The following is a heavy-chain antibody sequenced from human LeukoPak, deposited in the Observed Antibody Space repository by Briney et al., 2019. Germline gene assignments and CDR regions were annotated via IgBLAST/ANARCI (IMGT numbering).Heavy chain of an antibody. CDR1: GGSFSGYY. CDR3: ARPWGTTGPPLDAFDI. D-gene: IGHD1-1*01. J-gene: IGHJ3*02. Sequence: SETLSLTCAVYGGSFSGYYWNWIRQPPGKGLEWIGEITHSGSTNFNPSLKSRVTISVDTSKNQVFLKLYSVTVADTAVYYCARPWGTTGPPLDAFDIWGQGTMVTVSS. CDR2: ITHSGST. V-gene: IGHV4-34*01.